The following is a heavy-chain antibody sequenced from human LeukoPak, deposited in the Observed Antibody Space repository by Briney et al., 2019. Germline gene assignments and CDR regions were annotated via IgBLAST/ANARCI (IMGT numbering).Heavy chain of an antibody. V-gene: IGHV4-59*01. J-gene: IGHJ4*02. CDR1: GGSISSYY. D-gene: IGHD3-22*01. Sequence: SETLSLTCTVSGGSISSYYWSWIRQPPGKGLEWIGYIYYSGSTNYNPSLKSRVTISVDTSKNQFSLKLSSVTAADTAVYYCARANRDYYDSSGYDFDYWGQGTLVTVSS. CDR3: ARANRDYYDSSGYDFDY. CDR2: IYYSGST.